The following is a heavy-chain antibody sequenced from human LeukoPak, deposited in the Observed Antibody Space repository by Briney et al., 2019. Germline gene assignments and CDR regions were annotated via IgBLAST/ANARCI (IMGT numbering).Heavy chain of an antibody. Sequence: GGSLRLSCAASGFTVSSNYMTWVRQAPGKGLEGVANIKEDGSETYYVDSGRGRFTISRDNAKNSLYLQMNSLRAEDTSVYYCVRAPLDFWSGYYIRGYYFDYWGQGTLVTGSS. CDR2: IKEDGSET. CDR3: VRAPLDFWSGYYIRGYYFDY. D-gene: IGHD3-3*01. CDR1: GFTVSSNY. V-gene: IGHV3-7*01. J-gene: IGHJ4*02.